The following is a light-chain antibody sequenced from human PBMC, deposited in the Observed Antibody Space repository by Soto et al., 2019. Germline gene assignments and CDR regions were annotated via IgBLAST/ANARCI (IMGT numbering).Light chain of an antibody. Sequence: DIQMTQSPSSLSASVGDRVTITCRASQGISHYLAWYQQKPGKVPKLLIYAASTLQSGDPSRFSGSGSGTDFTLTISSLQPEDVATYYCQKYNSAPRAFGQGTKVEIK. CDR2: AAS. J-gene: IGKJ1*01. CDR3: QKYNSAPRA. V-gene: IGKV1-27*01. CDR1: QGISHY.